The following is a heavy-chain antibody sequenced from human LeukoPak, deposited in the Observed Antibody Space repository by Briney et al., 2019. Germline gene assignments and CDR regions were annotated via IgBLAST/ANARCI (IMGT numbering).Heavy chain of an antibody. J-gene: IGHJ6*03. CDR1: GGSISSYY. V-gene: IGHV4-59*01. CDR3: AGLVDTAMPRVGYYMDV. D-gene: IGHD5-18*01. Sequence: SETLSLTCTVSGGSISSYYWSWIRQPPGKGLEWIGYIYYSGSTNYNPSLKSRVTISVDTSKNQFSLKLSSVTAADTAVYYCAGLVDTAMPRVGYYMDVWGKGITVTVSS. CDR2: IYYSGST.